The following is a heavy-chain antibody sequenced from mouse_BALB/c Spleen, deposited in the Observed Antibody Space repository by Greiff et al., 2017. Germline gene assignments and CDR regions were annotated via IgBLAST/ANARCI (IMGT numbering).Heavy chain of an antibody. Sequence: EVQLQESGPGLVKPSQSLSLTCTVTGYSITSDYAWNWIRQFPGNKLEWMGYISYSGSTSYNPSLKSRISITRDTSKNQFFLQLNSVTTEDTATYYCATVPVSHWYFDVWGAGTTVTVSS. CDR2: ISYSGST. CDR3: ATVPVSHWYFDV. D-gene: IGHD6-1*01. J-gene: IGHJ1*01. CDR1: GYSITSDYA. V-gene: IGHV3-2*02.